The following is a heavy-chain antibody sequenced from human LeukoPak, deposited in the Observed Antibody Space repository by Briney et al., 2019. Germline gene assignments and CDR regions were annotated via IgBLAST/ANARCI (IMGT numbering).Heavy chain of an antibody. CDR1: GYTSTGYY. D-gene: IGHD3-10*01. V-gene: IGHV1-2*02. CDR2: INPNSGGT. J-gene: IGHJ4*02. Sequence: GSSVKVSCKPSGYTSTGYYMHWVRQPPGQGLEWMGWINPNSGGTNYAQKFQGRVTMTRGKSISTAYIELSRRRSDDTAVYYCARGLKVGLQGYWGQGTLVTVS. CDR3: ARGLKVGLQGY.